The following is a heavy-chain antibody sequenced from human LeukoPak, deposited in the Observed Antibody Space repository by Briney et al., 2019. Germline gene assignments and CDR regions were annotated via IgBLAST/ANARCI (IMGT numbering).Heavy chain of an antibody. CDR1: GFIFSGYS. CDR3: ARGIRFLEWTYYLDY. D-gene: IGHD3-3*01. J-gene: IGHJ4*02. V-gene: IGHV3-48*01. Sequence: GGSLRLSCAASGFIFSGYSMTWVRQAPGKGLEWLSYISSSSSTIYYADSVKGRFTISRDNSKNTLYLQMNSLRAEDTAVYYCARGIRFLEWTYYLDYWGQGTLVTVSS. CDR2: ISSSSSTI.